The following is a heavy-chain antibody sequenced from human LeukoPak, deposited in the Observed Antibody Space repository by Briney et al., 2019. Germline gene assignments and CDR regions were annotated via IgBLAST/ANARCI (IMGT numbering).Heavy chain of an antibody. D-gene: IGHD6-19*01. CDR2: ISSSGGTI. Sequence: GGSLRLYCAVSGFTFSDYYMNWIRQAPGKGLEGISYISSSGGTIYYADSVKGRFTISRDNAKNSLYLQMNSLRAEDTAVYYCAGYSSGWFGAFHIWGQGTMVTVSS. V-gene: IGHV3-11*04. CDR1: GFTFSDYY. J-gene: IGHJ3*02. CDR3: AGYSSGWFGAFHI.